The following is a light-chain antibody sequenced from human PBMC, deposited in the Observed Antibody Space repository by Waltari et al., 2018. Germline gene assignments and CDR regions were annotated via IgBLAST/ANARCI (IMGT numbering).Light chain of an antibody. Sequence: QSVLTQPPSVSATPGQKVTISCSGSSSNLGTNYISWYQHLPGTAPKLLIYDNSKRPSGTPDRFSGSKSGTSATLGITGLQTGDEADYYCATWDSSLSAGVVFGGGTKLTVL. CDR3: ATWDSSLSAGVV. CDR1: SSNLGTNY. V-gene: IGLV1-51*01. J-gene: IGLJ2*01. CDR2: DNS.